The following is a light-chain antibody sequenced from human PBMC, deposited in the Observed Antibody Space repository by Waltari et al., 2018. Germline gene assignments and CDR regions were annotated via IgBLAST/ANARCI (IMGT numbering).Light chain of an antibody. CDR2: GAS. V-gene: IGKV3-20*01. CDR1: QSLSSY. CDR3: QKYSSSPYS. J-gene: IGKJ2*03. Sequence: VILTQSPATLSLSPGERATLSCRASQSLSSYLAWYQQKPGQAPRLLIYGASSRATGIPDRFSGSGSGTEFTLTISSLEPEDLAVYYCQKYSSSPYSFGQGTKVEIK.